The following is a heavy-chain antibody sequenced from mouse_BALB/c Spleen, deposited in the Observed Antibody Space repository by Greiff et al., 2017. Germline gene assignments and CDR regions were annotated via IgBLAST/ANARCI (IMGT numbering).Heavy chain of an antibody. Sequence: EVQLQESGPGLVKPSQSLSLTCSVTGYSITSGYYWNWIRQFPGNKLEWMGYISYDGSNNYNPSLKNRISITRDTSKNQFFLKLNSVTTEDTATYYCARDPFYPFAYWGQGTLVTVSA. J-gene: IGHJ3*01. CDR1: GYSITSGYY. CDR2: ISYDGSN. CDR3: ARDPFYPFAY. D-gene: IGHD2-3*01. V-gene: IGHV3-6*02.